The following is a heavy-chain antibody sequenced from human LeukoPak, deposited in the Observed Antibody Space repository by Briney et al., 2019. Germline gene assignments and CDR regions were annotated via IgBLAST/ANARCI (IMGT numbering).Heavy chain of an antibody. V-gene: IGHV1-2*02. D-gene: IGHD2-8*01. CDR2: INPNSGGT. Sequence: ASVEVSCKASGYTFTGNYMHWVRQAPGQGLEWTGWINPNSGGTNYAQKFQGRVTMTSDTSISTAYMELSSLRSDDTAVYFCAREYCTNGVCYKAHDYWGQGTLVTVSS. CDR3: AREYCTNGVCYKAHDY. J-gene: IGHJ4*02. CDR1: GYTFTGNY.